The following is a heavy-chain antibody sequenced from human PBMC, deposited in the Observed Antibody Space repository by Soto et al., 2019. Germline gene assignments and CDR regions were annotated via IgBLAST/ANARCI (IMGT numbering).Heavy chain of an antibody. CDR2: INAGNGNT. CDR3: ARGPSIKIFANYYYYGMDV. Sequence: XSVKGSCKAAGYSLTSYAMEWVRQAPGQRLEWMGWINAGNGNTKYSQKFQGRVTITRDTSASTAYMELSSLRSEDTAVYYCARGPSIKIFANYYYYGMDVWGQGTTVTVSS. D-gene: IGHD3-9*01. CDR1: GYSLTSYA. V-gene: IGHV1-3*01. J-gene: IGHJ6*02.